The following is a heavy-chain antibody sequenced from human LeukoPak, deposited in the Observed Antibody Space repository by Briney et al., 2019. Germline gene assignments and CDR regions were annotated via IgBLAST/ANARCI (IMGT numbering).Heavy chain of an antibody. D-gene: IGHD3-22*01. V-gene: IGHV1-3*01. Sequence: ASVKVSCKTSGYIFTPHHIHWMRQAPGQGLELLGWVSAANNPEYSQKFQGRVVITRDASATTSCLELNSLRSEDTAVYYCARAVGSRYYDSSGYYSPIDYWGQGTLVTVSS. J-gene: IGHJ4*02. CDR2: VSAANNP. CDR1: GYIFTPHH. CDR3: ARAVGSRYYDSSGYYSPIDY.